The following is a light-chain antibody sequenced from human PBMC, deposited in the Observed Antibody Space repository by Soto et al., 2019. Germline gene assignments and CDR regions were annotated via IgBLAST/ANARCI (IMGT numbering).Light chain of an antibody. J-gene: IGLJ3*02. Sequence: QSALTQPRSVSGSPGQSVTISCTGTSSDVGNYDLVSWYQHHPGKAPKVMIYDVSKRPSGVPDRFSGSKSGNTASLTISGLQAEDEADYYCCSYAGRLTVVFGGGTKLTVL. CDR3: CSYAGRLTVV. CDR1: SSDVGNYDL. V-gene: IGLV2-11*01. CDR2: DVS.